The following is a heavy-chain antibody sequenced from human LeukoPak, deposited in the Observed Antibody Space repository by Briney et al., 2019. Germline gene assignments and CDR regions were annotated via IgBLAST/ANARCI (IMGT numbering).Heavy chain of an antibody. V-gene: IGHV3-9*01. CDR2: ISWNSGSI. CDR3: TKDLRLTIAAAGPELDY. Sequence: GRSLRLSCAASGFTFDDYAMHWVRQAPGKGLEWVSGISWNSGSIGYADSVKGRFTISRDNAKNSLYLQMNSLRAEDTALYYCTKDLRLTIAAAGPELDYWGQGTLVTVSS. CDR1: GFTFDDYA. D-gene: IGHD6-13*01. J-gene: IGHJ4*02.